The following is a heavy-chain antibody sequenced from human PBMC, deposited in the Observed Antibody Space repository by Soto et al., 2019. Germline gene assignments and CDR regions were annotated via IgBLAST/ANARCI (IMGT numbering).Heavy chain of an antibody. Sequence: QITLKESGPTLVKPTQTLTLTCTFSGFSLSTSGVGVGWIRQPPGKALEWLALIYWDDDKRYSPSPKSRLTITKDTSKNQVVLTMTNMDPVDTATYYCAHRPYSSSYFPLGWFDPWGQGTLVTVSS. D-gene: IGHD6-6*01. J-gene: IGHJ5*02. V-gene: IGHV2-5*02. CDR1: GFSLSTSGVG. CDR2: IYWDDDK. CDR3: AHRPYSSSYFPLGWFDP.